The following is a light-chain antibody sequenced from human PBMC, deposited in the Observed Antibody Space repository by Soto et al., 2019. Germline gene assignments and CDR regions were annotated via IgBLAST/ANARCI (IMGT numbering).Light chain of an antibody. Sequence: EIVMTQSPATLSVSPGERATLSCRASQSVRDNLAWYQQKPGQAPRLVIYDASNRATGIPGRFSGSGSGTEFTLTISSLQSEDFGIYYCQQYEKWPTCSQGTKVDIK. V-gene: IGKV3-15*01. CDR2: DAS. J-gene: IGKJ1*01. CDR3: QQYEKWPT. CDR1: QSVRDN.